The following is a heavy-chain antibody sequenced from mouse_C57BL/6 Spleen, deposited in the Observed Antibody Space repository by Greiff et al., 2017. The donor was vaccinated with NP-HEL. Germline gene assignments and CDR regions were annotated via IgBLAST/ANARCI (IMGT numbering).Heavy chain of an antibody. CDR3: AGGFTDLYYDV. CDR1: GFNIKNTY. Sequence: VQLKESVAELVRPGASVKLSCTASGFNIKNTYMHWVKQRPEQGLEWIGRIDPANGNTKYAPKFQGKATITADTSSNTAYLQRSSLTSEDTAIYYCAGGFTDLYYDVWGTGTTVTVAT. V-gene: IGHV14-3*01. J-gene: IGHJ1*03. CDR2: IDPANGNT.